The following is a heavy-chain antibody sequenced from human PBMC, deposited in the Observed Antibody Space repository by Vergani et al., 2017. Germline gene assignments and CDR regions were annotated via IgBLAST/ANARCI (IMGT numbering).Heavy chain of an antibody. D-gene: IGHD1-26*01. V-gene: IGHV3-21*04. CDR1: GFTFSSYS. CDR3: AKGLRGSSGGLDY. Sequence: EVQLVESGGGLVKPGGSLRLSCAASGFTFSSYSMNWVRQAPGKGLEWVSSISSSSNYIYYADSVKGRFTISRDNAKNSLYLQMNSLRAEDTALYYCAKGLRGSSGGLDYWGQGTLVTVSS. CDR2: ISSSSNYI. J-gene: IGHJ4*02.